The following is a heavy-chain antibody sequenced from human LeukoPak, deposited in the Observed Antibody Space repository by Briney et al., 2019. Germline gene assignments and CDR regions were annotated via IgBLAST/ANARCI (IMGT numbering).Heavy chain of an antibody. CDR2: ISGSGGST. CDR1: GFTFSSYG. J-gene: IGHJ4*02. CDR3: AKATYYGSGSYYLFDY. D-gene: IGHD3-10*01. Sequence: PGGSLRLSCAASGFTFSSYGMSWVRQAPGKGLEWVSAISGSGGSTYYADSVKGRFTISRDNSKSTLYLQMNSLRAEDTAVYYCAKATYYGSGSYYLFDYWGQGTLVTVSS. V-gene: IGHV3-23*01.